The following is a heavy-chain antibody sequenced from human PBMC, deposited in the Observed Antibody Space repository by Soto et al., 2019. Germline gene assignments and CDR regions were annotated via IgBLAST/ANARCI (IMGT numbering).Heavy chain of an antibody. CDR1: GYSFTSYW. V-gene: IGHV5-51*01. CDR2: IYPGDSDT. CDR3: ARQGYSSGWYPTGYYYYGMDV. D-gene: IGHD6-19*01. J-gene: IGHJ6*02. Sequence: GASLKISCKGSGYSFTSYWIGWVRQMPGKGLEWMGIIYPGDSDTRYSPSFQGQVTISADKSISTAYLQWSSLKASDTAMYYCARQGYSSGWYPTGYYYYGMDVWGQGTTVTVSS.